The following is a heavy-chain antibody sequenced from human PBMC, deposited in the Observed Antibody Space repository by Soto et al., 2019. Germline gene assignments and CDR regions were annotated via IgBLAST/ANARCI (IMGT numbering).Heavy chain of an antibody. CDR1: GGSFSGYY. CDR3: ARGLVAGGAAGPGNWFDP. V-gene: IGHV4-34*01. D-gene: IGHD6-13*01. Sequence: SETLSLTCAVYGGSFSGYYWSWIRQPPGKGLEWIGEINHSGSTNYNPSLKSRVTISVDTSKNQFSLKLGSVTAADTAVYYCARGLVAGGAAGPGNWFDPWGQGTPVTVSS. J-gene: IGHJ5*02. CDR2: INHSGST.